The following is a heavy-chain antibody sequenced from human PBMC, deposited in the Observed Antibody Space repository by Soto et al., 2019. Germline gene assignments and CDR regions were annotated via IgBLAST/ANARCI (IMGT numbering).Heavy chain of an antibody. J-gene: IGHJ4*01. V-gene: IGHV3-7*01. CDR3: ASFSGFCSAASVKHFLDF. CDR2: IKWDASEK. Sequence: GGSLRLSCAASGFTLGYYWMSWVRQAPGKGLEWLATIKWDASEKKYVDSVKGRFTMSRDNATNSVYLQMDSQRAEDTAAYYCASFSGFCSAASVKHFLDFCGHGTLVTFSS. D-gene: IGHD3-10*02. CDR1: GFTLGYYW.